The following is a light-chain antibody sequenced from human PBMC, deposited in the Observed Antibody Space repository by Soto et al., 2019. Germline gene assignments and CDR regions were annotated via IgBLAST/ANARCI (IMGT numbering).Light chain of an antibody. V-gene: IGKV1-27*01. J-gene: IGKJ3*01. CDR1: QGINNY. CDR2: AAN. CDR3: QRYNSAPFT. Sequence: DLQMTQSPSSLSASVGDRVTITCRASQGINNYLAWYQQKPGEVPKRLIYAANTLQSGAPSRFSGSGSGTDCTLTISSLQPEYVATYYCQRYNSAPFTFGPGTKVDIK.